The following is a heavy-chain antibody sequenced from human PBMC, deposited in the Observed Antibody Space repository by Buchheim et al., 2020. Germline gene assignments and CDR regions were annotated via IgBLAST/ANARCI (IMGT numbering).Heavy chain of an antibody. CDR3: AGGSGSYADEYYYYGMDV. V-gene: IGHV1-46*01. CDR2: INPTGGST. Sequence: QMQLVQSGAEVKKPGASVKVSCKASGYTFTSYYMHWVRQAPGQGLEWMGIINPTGGSTSYAQKFQVRVTMTMDTSTSTVYLELSSLRSEDTAVYYCAGGSGSYADEYYYYGMDVWGQGTT. CDR1: GYTFTSYY. J-gene: IGHJ6*02. D-gene: IGHD3-10*01.